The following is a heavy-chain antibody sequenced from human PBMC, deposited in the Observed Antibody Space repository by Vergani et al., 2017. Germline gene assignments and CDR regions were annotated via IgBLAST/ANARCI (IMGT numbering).Heavy chain of an antibody. J-gene: IGHJ4*02. Sequence: QVQLPQWGAGLLKPSETLSLTCAVYGGSFSGYYWSWIRQPPGKGLEWIGEINHSGSTNYNPSLKSRVTISVDTSKNQFSLKLSSVTAADTAVYYCATGHSSSWAGDYWGQGTLVTVSS. CDR1: GGSFSGYY. D-gene: IGHD6-13*01. V-gene: IGHV4-34*01. CDR2: INHSGST. CDR3: ATGHSSSWAGDY.